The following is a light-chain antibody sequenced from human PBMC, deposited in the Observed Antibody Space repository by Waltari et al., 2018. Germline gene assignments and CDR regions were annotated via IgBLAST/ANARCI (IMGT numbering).Light chain of an antibody. Sequence: DIQMTQSPSTLSASVGDRVTITCRASQTISSWLAWYQQKAGKAPKLLIYDASTLESGVPPRFSGSGSGTEFPLTISSLNPDDFATYYCQQYDSFSYTFGQGTKLEIK. CDR2: DAS. CDR3: QQYDSFSYT. CDR1: QTISSW. J-gene: IGKJ2*01. V-gene: IGKV1-5*01.